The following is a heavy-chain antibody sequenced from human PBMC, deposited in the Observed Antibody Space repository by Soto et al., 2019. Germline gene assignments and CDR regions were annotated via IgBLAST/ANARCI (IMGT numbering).Heavy chain of an antibody. Sequence: PSETLSLTCTVSGGSISSSSYYWGWIRQPPGKGLEWIGYIYYSGSTNYNPSLKSRVTISVDTSKNQFSLKLSSVTAADTAVYYCAREVVGLRRWFDPWGQGTLVTVSS. CDR2: IYYSGST. CDR3: AREVVGLRRWFDP. J-gene: IGHJ5*02. V-gene: IGHV4-61*01. D-gene: IGHD2-15*01. CDR1: GGSISSSSYY.